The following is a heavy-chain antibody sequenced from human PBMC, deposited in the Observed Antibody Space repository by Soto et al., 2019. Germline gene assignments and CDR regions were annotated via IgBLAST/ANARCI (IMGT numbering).Heavy chain of an antibody. J-gene: IGHJ4*02. CDR1: GGTFRTDV. CDR3: ARARFRIGGFRAHPYYFDY. V-gene: IGHV1-69*01. Sequence: QVQLVQSGAEVKKPGSSVRVSCKASGGTFRTDVFSWVRQAPGQGLEWMGGIISMLGTANSAQKFQGRVTITADDSTSTADMELSSLGFEDPGGDYWARARFRIGGFRAHPYYFDYWGQGTLVTVSS. D-gene: IGHD3-10*01. CDR2: IISMLGTA.